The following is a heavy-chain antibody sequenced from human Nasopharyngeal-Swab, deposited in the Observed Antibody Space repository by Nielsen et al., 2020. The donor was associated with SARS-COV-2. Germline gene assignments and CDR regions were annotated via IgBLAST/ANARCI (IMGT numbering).Heavy chain of an antibody. Sequence: RQAPGKGLEWIGRIYTSGSTNYNPSLKSRVTISVDTSKNQFSLKLSSVTAADTAVYYCARVSPDYYMDVWGKGTTVTVSS. V-gene: IGHV4-61*02. CDR3: ARVSPDYYMDV. J-gene: IGHJ6*03. CDR2: IYTSGST.